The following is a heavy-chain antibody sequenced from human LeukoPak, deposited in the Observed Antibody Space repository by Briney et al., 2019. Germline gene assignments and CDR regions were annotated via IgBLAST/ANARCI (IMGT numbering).Heavy chain of an antibody. J-gene: IGHJ5*02. CDR3: ASRRWLSSWFDP. CDR1: GGSISGYY. Sequence: SETLSLTCTVSGGSISGYYWSWIRQPPGKGLEWIGYIYYSGSTNYNPSLKSRVTISVDTSKNQFSLKLSSVTAADTAVYYCASRRWLSSWFDPWGQGTLVTVSS. D-gene: IGHD5-24*01. CDR2: IYYSGST. V-gene: IGHV4-59*12.